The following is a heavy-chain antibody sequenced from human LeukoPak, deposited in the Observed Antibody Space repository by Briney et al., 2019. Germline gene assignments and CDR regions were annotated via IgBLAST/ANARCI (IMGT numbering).Heavy chain of an antibody. Sequence: AGVSLRLSCAASGFTFSSYAMSWVRQAPGKGLEWVSAIIGSGGSKYYADSVKGRFTISRDNSKNTLYLQMNSLRAEDTAVYYCAKDLLWSPVFYWGQGTLVTVSS. D-gene: IGHD3-10*01. J-gene: IGHJ4*02. CDR1: GFTFSSYA. CDR2: IIGSGGSK. CDR3: AKDLLWSPVFY. V-gene: IGHV3-23*01.